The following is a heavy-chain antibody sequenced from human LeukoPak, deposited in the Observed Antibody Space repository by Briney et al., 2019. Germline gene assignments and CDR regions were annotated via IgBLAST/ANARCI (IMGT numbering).Heavy chain of an antibody. CDR2: INHSGST. V-gene: IGHV4-34*01. CDR3: ARVGIRDAFDI. Sequence: SETLSLTCAVYGGSFSGYYWSWIRQPPGKGLEWIGEINHSGSTNYNPSLKSRVTISVDTSKNQFSLKLSSVTAADTAVYYCARVGIRDAFDIWGQGTMVTVSS. CDR1: GGSFSGYY. J-gene: IGHJ3*02. D-gene: IGHD3-10*01.